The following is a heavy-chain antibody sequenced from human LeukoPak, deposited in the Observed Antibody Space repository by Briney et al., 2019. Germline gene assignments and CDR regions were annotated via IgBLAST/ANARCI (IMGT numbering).Heavy chain of an antibody. D-gene: IGHD5-12*01. J-gene: IGHJ4*02. Sequence: ASVKVSCKASGYTFTSYGISWVRQAPGQGLEWMGWISAYNGNTNYAQKLQGRVTMTTDTSTSTAYMELRSLRSDDTAVYYCARENSGYDLSYFDYWGQGSLVTVPS. CDR3: ARENSGYDLSYFDY. CDR1: GYTFTSYG. CDR2: ISAYNGNT. V-gene: IGHV1-18*01.